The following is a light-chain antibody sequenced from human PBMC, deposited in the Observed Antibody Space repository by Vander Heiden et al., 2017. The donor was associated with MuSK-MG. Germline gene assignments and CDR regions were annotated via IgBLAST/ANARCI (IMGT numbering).Light chain of an antibody. CDR1: QGIKTD. Sequence: AIPMTQSPSSLSASVGDRVTITCRASQGIKTDLGWYQQKPGKAPKLLIYAASNLQTGVPSRFSGSGSGTDFTLTINSLQPDDFATYYCLQDAGYPLTFGQGTKVEIK. CDR2: AAS. J-gene: IGKJ2*01. CDR3: LQDAGYPLT. V-gene: IGKV1-6*01.